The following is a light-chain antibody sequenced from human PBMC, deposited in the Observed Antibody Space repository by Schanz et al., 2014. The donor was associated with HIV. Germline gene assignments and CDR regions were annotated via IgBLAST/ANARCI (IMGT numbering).Light chain of an antibody. V-gene: IGKV1-27*01. Sequence: DVQMTQSPTTLSASVGDRVTLACRASQDIGNDLVWYQQKPGKVPNLLVHAASTLQSGVPSRFSGSGSGTDFTLTISSLQPEDVATYYCLQDYDYRWAFGQGTKVEIK. CDR2: AAS. CDR1: QDIGND. CDR3: LQDYDYRWA. J-gene: IGKJ1*01.